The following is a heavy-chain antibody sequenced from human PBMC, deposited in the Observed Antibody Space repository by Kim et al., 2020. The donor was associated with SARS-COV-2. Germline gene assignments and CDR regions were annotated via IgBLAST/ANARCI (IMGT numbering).Heavy chain of an antibody. D-gene: IGHD1-26*01. Sequence: VKGRFTISRDNSTNTLYLKMNSLRAEDTAVYYCARDGGVGADQWGAFDIWGQGTMVTVSS. CDR3: ARDGGVGADQWGAFDI. V-gene: IGHV3-53*01. J-gene: IGHJ3*02.